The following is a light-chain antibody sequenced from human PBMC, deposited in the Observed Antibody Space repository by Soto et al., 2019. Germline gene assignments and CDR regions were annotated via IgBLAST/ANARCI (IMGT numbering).Light chain of an antibody. CDR1: QRTDNY. CDR3: QQSYTYSMA. J-gene: IGKJ1*01. Sequence: FHLSPSASSRSATAGHRVTIASRASQRTDNYVNWYQQRPGKAPKLLIHTRSNLESGVPSRFSGSGSGTDFTLTISSLQPDDFATYYCQQSYTYSMAFGQGTKVDIK. V-gene: IGKV1-39*01. CDR2: TRS.